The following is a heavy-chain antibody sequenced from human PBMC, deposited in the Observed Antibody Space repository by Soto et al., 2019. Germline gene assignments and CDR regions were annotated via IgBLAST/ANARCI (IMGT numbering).Heavy chain of an antibody. Sequence: GGSLRLACAASGFTVSSNYMSWVRQAPGKGLEWVSIIYSGGSTYYADSVKGRFTISRDNSKNTLYLQMNSLRAEDTAVYDCARENYYYGMDVWGQGTTVTVSS. CDR2: IYSGGST. V-gene: IGHV3-66*01. CDR1: GFTVSSNY. J-gene: IGHJ6*02. CDR3: ARENYYYGMDV.